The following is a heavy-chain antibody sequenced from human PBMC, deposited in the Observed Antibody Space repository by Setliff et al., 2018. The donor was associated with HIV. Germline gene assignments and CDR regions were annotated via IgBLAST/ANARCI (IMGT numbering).Heavy chain of an antibody. Sequence: ASVKVSCKASGYTFTSCFLHWVRQAPGQGLEYMGIINPSDGSADYVEKFQDRVTITRDTSTSTVYMEMSSLRSEDTATYYCAHVRTMIVVFWGQGTLVTVSS. CDR2: INPSDGSA. CDR3: AHVRTMIVVF. D-gene: IGHD3-22*01. CDR1: GYTFTSCF. V-gene: IGHV1-46*01. J-gene: IGHJ4*02.